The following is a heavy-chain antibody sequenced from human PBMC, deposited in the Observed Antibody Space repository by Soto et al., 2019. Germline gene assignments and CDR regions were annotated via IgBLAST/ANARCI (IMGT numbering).Heavy chain of an antibody. J-gene: IGHJ6*03. D-gene: IGHD3-3*01. CDR2: IDYSGST. V-gene: IGHV4-59*01. CDR1: GGSISSYY. Sequence: QVQLQESGPGLVRPSETLSLTCTVPGGSISSYYWSWIRQPPGKGLEWIGYIDYSGSTNYNPSLTSRVTRSVDTSKHQFSLKLSSVTAADTAVYYCAGRYYDFWSGYYGPDYCYYYRDVWDKGTTVTVSS. CDR3: AGRYYDFWSGYYGPDYCYYYRDV.